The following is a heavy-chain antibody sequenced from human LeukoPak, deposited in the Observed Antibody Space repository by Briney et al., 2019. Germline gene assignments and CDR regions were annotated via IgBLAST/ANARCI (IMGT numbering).Heavy chain of an antibody. CDR3: ARHLAWGGSGSYYNFGGPNWFDP. V-gene: IGHV4-39*01. Sequence: SETLSLTCTVSGGSISSSSYYWGWIRQPPGKGQEWIGEINHSGSTNYNPSLKSRVTISVDTSKNQFSLKLSSVTAADTAVYYCARHLAWGGSGSYYNFGGPNWFDPWGQGTLVTVSS. J-gene: IGHJ5*02. CDR1: GGSISSSSYY. CDR2: INHSGST. D-gene: IGHD3-10*01.